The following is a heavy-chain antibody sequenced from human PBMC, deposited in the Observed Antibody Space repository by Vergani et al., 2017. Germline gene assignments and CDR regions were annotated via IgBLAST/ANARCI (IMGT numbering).Heavy chain of an antibody. V-gene: IGHV5-51*01. CDR1: GYSFTSFW. J-gene: IGHJ3*02. CDR3: AGGGWCAELDAFDI. CDR2: IYPGDSDT. D-gene: IGHD3-16*01. Sequence: EVQLVQSGAEVKKPGESLKISCKGSGYSFTSFWIGWVRQMPGKGLEWMGIIYPGDSDTRYRPSIQGQVTTTADKSISTAYLQWSSLQASDTAMYYCAGGGWCAELDAFDIWGQGTMVTVSS.